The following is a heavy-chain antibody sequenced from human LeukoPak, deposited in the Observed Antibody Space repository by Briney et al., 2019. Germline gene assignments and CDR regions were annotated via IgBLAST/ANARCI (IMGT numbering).Heavy chain of an antibody. CDR1: GGSFSGYY. D-gene: IGHD3-9*01. CDR2: INHSGST. V-gene: IGHV4-34*01. J-gene: IGHJ4*02. CDR3: ARGSGLRYFDDY. Sequence: PSETLSLTCAVYGGSFSGYYWSWLRQPPGKGLEWIGEINHSGSTNYNPSLKSRVTMSVDTSKNQFSLELSSVTAADRAMYYCARGSGLRYFDDYWGQGTLVTVSS.